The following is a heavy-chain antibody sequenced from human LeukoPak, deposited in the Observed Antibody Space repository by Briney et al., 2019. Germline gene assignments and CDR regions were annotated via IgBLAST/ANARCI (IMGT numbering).Heavy chain of an antibody. CDR2: INHSGST. V-gene: IGHV4-34*01. Sequence: PSETLSLTCAVYGGPFSGYYWSWIRQPPGKGLEWIGEINHSGSTNYNPSLKSRVTISVDTSKNQFSLKLSSVTAADTAVYYCARGRGYSYGTPFDYWGQGTLVTVSS. CDR1: GGPFSGYY. CDR3: ARGRGYSYGTPFDY. J-gene: IGHJ4*02. D-gene: IGHD5-18*01.